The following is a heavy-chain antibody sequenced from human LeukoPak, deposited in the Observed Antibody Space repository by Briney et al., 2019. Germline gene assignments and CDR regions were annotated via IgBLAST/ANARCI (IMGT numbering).Heavy chain of an antibody. CDR1: GGSFSGYY. V-gene: IGHV4-34*01. J-gene: IGHJ4*02. Sequence: SETLSLTCAVYGGSFSGYYWSWIRQPPGKGLEWIGEINHSGSTNYNPSLKSRVTISVDTSKNQFSLKLSSVTAADTAVYYCARTRDGYNYYFDYWGQGTLVTVSS. CDR3: ARTRDGYNYYFDY. D-gene: IGHD5-24*01. CDR2: INHSGST.